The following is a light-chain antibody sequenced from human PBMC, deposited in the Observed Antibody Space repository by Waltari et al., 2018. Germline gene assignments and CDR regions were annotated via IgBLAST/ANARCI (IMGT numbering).Light chain of an antibody. CDR2: KVS. CDR1: KGLVHRDGTTY. J-gene: IGKJ2*01. V-gene: IGKV2-30*02. Sequence: DVAMTQSPLSLPVTLGQPAAIYCRSRKGLVHRDGTTYLTWFHHSPGQAPRRLIFKVSNRDSGVPDRFSGSGSGTDFTLKISRVEADDVGVYYCMQGTFWPYTFGQGTKLEIK. CDR3: MQGTFWPYT.